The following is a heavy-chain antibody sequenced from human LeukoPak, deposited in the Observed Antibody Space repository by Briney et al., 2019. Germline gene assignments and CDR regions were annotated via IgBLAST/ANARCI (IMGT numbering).Heavy chain of an antibody. CDR2: ISSSGSTI. D-gene: IGHD3-22*01. V-gene: IGHV3-11*01. J-gene: IGHJ4*02. CDR1: GFTFSDYY. CDR3: ARSAYYYDSSGYSLKY. Sequence: PGGSLRLSCAASGFTFSDYYMSWIRQAPGKGLGWGSYISSSGSTIYYADSVKGRFTISRDNAKNSLYLQMNSLRAEDTAVYYCARSAYYYDSSGYSLKYWGQGTLVTVSS.